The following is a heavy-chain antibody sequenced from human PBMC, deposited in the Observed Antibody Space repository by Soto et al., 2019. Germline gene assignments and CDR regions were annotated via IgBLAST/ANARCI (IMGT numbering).Heavy chain of an antibody. V-gene: IGHV3-23*01. CDR2: ISGSGGST. CDR1: EFTFSNYA. CDR3: AKDWAYYFTKVAFDI. D-gene: IGHD3-10*01. Sequence: GGSLRLSCAASEFTFSNYAMSWVRQAPGKGLEWVSGISGSGGSTYYADSVKGRFTISRDNSKNTLYLQMNSLRAEDTAVYFCAKDWAYYFTKVAFDIWGQGTMVT. J-gene: IGHJ3*02.